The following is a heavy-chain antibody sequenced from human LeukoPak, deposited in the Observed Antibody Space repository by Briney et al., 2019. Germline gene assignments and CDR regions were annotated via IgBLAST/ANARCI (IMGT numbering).Heavy chain of an antibody. CDR3: AREVWSGVYYYYGMDV. CDR2: INHSGST. J-gene: IGHJ6*02. D-gene: IGHD3-3*01. CDR1: GGSFSGYY. V-gene: IGHV4-34*01. Sequence: SETLSLTCAVYGGSFSGYYWSWIHQPPGKGLEWIGEINHSGSTNYNPSLKSRVTISVDTSKNQFSLKLSSVTAADTAVYYCAREVWSGVYYYYGMDVWGQGTTVTVSS.